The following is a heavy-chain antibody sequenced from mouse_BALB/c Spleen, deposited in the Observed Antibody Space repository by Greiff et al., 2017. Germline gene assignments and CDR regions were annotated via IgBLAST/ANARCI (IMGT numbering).Heavy chain of an antibody. V-gene: IGHV2-9*02. Sequence: VKVVESGPGLVAPSQSLSITCTVSGFSLTSYGVHWVRQPPGKGLEWLGVIWAGGSTNYNSALMSRLSISKDNSKSQVFLKMNSLQTDDTAMYYCAREWGLRLGFDYWGQGTTLTVSS. D-gene: IGHD2-2*01. CDR1: GFSLTSYG. J-gene: IGHJ2*01. CDR2: IWAGGST. CDR3: AREWGLRLGFDY.